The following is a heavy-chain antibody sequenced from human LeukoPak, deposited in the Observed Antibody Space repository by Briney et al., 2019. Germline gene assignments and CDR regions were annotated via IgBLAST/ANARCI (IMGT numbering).Heavy chain of an antibody. J-gene: IGHJ5*02. CDR2: INPNSGGT. D-gene: IGHD4-23*01. CDR1: GYTFTGYY. V-gene: IGHV1-2*02. Sequence: ASVKVSCKASGYTFTGYYMHWVRQAPGQGLDWMGWINPNSGGTNYAQKFQGRVTMTRDTSTSTDYMELSSLRSEDTAVYYCARDNSVEDTAWWFDPWGQGTLVTVSS. CDR3: ARDNSVEDTAWWFDP.